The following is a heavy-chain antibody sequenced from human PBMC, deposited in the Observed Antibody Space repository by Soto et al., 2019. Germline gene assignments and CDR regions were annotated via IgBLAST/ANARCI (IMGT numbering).Heavy chain of an antibody. CDR3: ARAYCSGGSCYSYYYYYGMDV. Sequence: ASVKVSCKASGYTFTSYGISWVRQAPGQGLEWMGGIIPIFGTANYAQKFQGRVTITADESTSTAYMELSSLRSEDTAVYYCARAYCSGGSCYSYYYYYGMDVWGQGTTVTVSS. J-gene: IGHJ6*02. CDR1: GYTFTSYG. V-gene: IGHV1-69*13. D-gene: IGHD2-15*01. CDR2: IIPIFGTA.